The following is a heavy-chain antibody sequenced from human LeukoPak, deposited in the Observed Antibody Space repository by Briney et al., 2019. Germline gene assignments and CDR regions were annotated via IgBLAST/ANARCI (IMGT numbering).Heavy chain of an antibody. CDR3: AKVVVQYDY. V-gene: IGHV3-23*01. CDR2: ISGSGGST. CDR1: GFTFSSYG. Sequence: LAGGSLRLSCAASGFTFSSYGMSWVRQAPGKGLEWVSAISGSGGSTYYADSVKGRFTISRDNSKNTLYLQMNSLRAEDTAVYYCAKVVVQYDYWGQGTLVTVSS. D-gene: IGHD2-2*01. J-gene: IGHJ4*02.